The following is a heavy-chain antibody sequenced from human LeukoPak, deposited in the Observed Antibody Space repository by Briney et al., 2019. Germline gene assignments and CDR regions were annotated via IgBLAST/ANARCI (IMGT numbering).Heavy chain of an antibody. CDR3: ATGASGSWDF. Sequence: GRPLRLSCAASGFTFSSYGMHWVRQAPGKGLEWVANISPDGSTKYHMDSVKGRFTISRDHAKDSLYLEMSRLRDDDTAMYYCATGASGSWDFGGQGTLVTVSS. J-gene: IGHJ4*02. CDR2: ISPDGSTK. CDR1: GFTFSSYG. D-gene: IGHD6-13*01. V-gene: IGHV3-7*03.